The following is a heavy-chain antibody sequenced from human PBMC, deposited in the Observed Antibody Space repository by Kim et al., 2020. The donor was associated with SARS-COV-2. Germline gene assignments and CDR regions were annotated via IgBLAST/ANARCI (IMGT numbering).Heavy chain of an antibody. D-gene: IGHD3-16*02. V-gene: IGHV4-31*02. Sequence: YNPSLKGGVAMSVDTSKNQFSVRLSSVTAADTAVYYCARQCLGELSSVDYCGQGTLVTVSS. J-gene: IGHJ4*02. CDR3: ARQCLGELSSVDY.